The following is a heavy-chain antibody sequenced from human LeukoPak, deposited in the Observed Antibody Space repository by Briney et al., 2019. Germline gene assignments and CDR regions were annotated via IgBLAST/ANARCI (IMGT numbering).Heavy chain of an antibody. D-gene: IGHD3-22*01. Sequence: GRSLRLSCAASGFTFSSYAMHWVRQAPGKGLEWVAIISYDGSNKYYADSVKGRFTISRDNSKNTLYLQMNSLRAEDTAVHYCAKDTYRGSSGYSNYWGQGTLVTVSS. CDR3: AKDTYRGSSGYSNY. J-gene: IGHJ4*02. V-gene: IGHV3-30-3*01. CDR1: GFTFSSYA. CDR2: ISYDGSNK.